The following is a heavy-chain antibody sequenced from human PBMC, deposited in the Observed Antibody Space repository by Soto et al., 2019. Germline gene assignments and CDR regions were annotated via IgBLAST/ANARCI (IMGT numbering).Heavy chain of an antibody. Sequence: EVQLVESGGGLVEPGGSIRLSCAASGFSFPNAWMTWVRQAPGKGLAWVGRITNKENGEATKYAAPVKGRFTISRDDSENILYLQMDSLQTEDTAVYYCTPGRFGSNEWSLDYWGQGTLVTVSS. V-gene: IGHV3-15*06. J-gene: IGHJ4*02. D-gene: IGHD2-8*01. CDR2: ITNKENGEAT. CDR1: GFSFPNAW. CDR3: TPGRFGSNEWSLDY.